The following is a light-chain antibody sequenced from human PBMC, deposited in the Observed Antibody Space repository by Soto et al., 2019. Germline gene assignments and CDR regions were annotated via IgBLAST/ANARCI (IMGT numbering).Light chain of an antibody. J-gene: IGKJ1*01. CDR3: QQYFRPWT. CDR1: QSVLYSSNNKNY. Sequence: DIVMTQSPDSLAVFLGERATINCKSSQSVLYSSNNKNYLAWYQQKPGQPPKLLIYWASTRESGVPDRFSGSGSGTDFTLTISSLQAEDVAVYYCQQYFRPWTFGQGTKVEIK. V-gene: IGKV4-1*01. CDR2: WAS.